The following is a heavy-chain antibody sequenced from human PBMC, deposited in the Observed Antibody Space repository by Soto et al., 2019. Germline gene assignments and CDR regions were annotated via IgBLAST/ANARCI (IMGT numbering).Heavy chain of an antibody. V-gene: IGHV3-23*01. Sequence: EVQLLDSGGGLVQPGGSLRLSCAASGFTLNTDAMSWVRQTPGKGLEWVSGISSSGNTFYVDSVKGRFTISRDDSKNTLYLQMNSLRVDDTAVYDCAKDSASPAAWGQGIMVTVSS. J-gene: IGHJ5*02. CDR3: AKDSASPAA. CDR2: ISSSGNT. CDR1: GFTLNTDA.